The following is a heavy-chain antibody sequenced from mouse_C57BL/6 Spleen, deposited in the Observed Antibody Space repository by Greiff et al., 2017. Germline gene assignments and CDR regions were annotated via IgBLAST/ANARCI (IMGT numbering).Heavy chain of an antibody. D-gene: IGHD2-4*01. CDR2: IDPSDSYT. J-gene: IGHJ2*01. CDR1: GYTFTSYW. CDR3: ARGRLRREYYFDY. V-gene: IGHV1-69*01. Sequence: VQLQQPGAELVMPGASVKLSCKASGYTFTSYWMHWVKQRPGQGLEWIGEIDPSDSYTNYNQKFKGKSTLTVDKSSSTAYMQISSLTSEDSAVYYCARGRLRREYYFDYWGQGTTLTVSS.